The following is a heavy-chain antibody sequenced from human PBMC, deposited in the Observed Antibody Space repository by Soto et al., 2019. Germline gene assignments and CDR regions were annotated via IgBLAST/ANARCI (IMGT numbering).Heavy chain of an antibody. V-gene: IGHV3-30-3*01. CDR3: ARDGRRYCSSASCYSWFDP. CDR1: GFTFSSYA. Sequence: ESGGGVVQPGRSLRLSCAASGFTFSSYAMHWVRQAPGKGLEWVAVISYDGSNKYYADSVKGRFTISRDNSKNTLYLQMNSLRAEDTAVYYCARDGRRYCSSASCYSWFDPWGQGTLVTVSS. CDR2: ISYDGSNK. J-gene: IGHJ5*02. D-gene: IGHD2-2*02.